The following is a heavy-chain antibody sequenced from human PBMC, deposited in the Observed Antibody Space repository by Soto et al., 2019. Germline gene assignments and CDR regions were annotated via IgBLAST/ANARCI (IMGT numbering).Heavy chain of an antibody. CDR3: AIAFGVPKGYYYGMDV. Sequence: GESLKISCKGSGYSFTSYWIGWVRQMPGKGLEWMGIIYPGDSDTRYSPSFQGQVTISADKSISTAYLQWSSLKASDTAMYYCAIAFGVPKGYYYGMDVCGQRTTVTVSS. J-gene: IGHJ6*02. D-gene: IGHD3-3*01. V-gene: IGHV5-51*01. CDR2: IYPGDSDT. CDR1: GYSFTSYW.